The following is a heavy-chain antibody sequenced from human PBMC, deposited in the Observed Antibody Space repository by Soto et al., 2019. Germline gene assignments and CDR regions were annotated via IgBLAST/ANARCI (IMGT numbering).Heavy chain of an antibody. J-gene: IGHJ4*02. CDR3: ARLRITIIRSSYIDN. D-gene: IGHD3-10*01. V-gene: IGHV4-59*08. CDR2: ISYSGSI. CDR1: GGSINNYY. Sequence: QVQLQESGPGLVKPSETLSLTCTVSGGSINNYYWSWIRQPPGKGLEWIGYISYSGSISYNPSLKTRVTISMDTSKNQFSLELNSVTAADTAVYFCARLRITIIRSSYIDNWGQGTLVTVSS.